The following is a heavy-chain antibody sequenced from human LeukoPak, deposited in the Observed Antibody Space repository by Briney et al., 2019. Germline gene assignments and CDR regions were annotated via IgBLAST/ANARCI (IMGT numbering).Heavy chain of an antibody. J-gene: IGHJ5*02. CDR2: INPDNVDT. CDR1: GYIFTNYD. V-gene: IGHV1-8*01. D-gene: IGHD3-16*01. Sequence: ASVKVSFKASGYIFTNYDINWVRQATGQGLEWMGWINPDNVDTSYAQKFQGRFPKTRDTATNTAYMELSSLRSEDTAIYFCASVSGWFAPWGQGTQVTVSS. CDR3: ASVSGWFAP.